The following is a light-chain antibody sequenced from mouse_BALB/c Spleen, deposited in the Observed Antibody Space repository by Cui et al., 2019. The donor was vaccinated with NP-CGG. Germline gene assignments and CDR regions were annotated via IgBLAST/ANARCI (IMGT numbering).Light chain of an antibody. V-gene: IGLV1*01. CDR1: TGAVTSSNY. J-gene: IGLJ1*01. Sequence: VPQESAPTTSPGETVTLTCRSSTGAVTSSNYANWVQEKPDHLFTGLIGGTINRAPGVPARFSGSLIGDKAALTITGAQTEDEAIYFCALWYSNHWVFGGGTKLTVL. CDR2: GTI. CDR3: ALWYSNHWV.